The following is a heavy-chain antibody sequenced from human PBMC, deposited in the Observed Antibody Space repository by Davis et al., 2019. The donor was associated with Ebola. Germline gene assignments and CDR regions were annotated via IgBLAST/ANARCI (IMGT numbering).Heavy chain of an antibody. CDR2: ISSGGGAI. J-gene: IGHJ6*02. V-gene: IGHV3-11*01. D-gene: IGHD3-9*01. Sequence: GESLKISCAASGFTVSSNFMSWVRQAPGKGLEWVSYISSGGGAIYYADSVKGRFTISRDNAKNSLYLQMNSLRAEDTAVYYCARVTLRYFDWLLSDDMDVWGQGTTVTVSS. CDR3: ARVTLRYFDWLLSDDMDV. CDR1: GFTVSSNF.